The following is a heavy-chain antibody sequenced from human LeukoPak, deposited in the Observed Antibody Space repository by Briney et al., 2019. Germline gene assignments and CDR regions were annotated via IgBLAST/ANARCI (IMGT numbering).Heavy chain of an antibody. V-gene: IGHV3-48*01. D-gene: IGHD6-19*01. CDR3: AREAIGSGWYDRGLRLYYFDY. Sequence: GGSLRLSCAASGFTFSSYSMNWVRQAPGKGLEWVSYISSSSSTIYYADSVKGRFTISRDNAKNSLYLQMNSLRAEDTAVYYCAREAIGSGWYDRGLRLYYFDYWGQGTLVTVSS. CDR2: ISSSSSTI. J-gene: IGHJ4*02. CDR1: GFTFSSYS.